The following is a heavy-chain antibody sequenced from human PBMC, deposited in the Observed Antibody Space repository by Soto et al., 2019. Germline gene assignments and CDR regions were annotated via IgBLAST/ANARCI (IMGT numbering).Heavy chain of an antibody. CDR3: AKGQRGSSGGMDV. V-gene: IGHV3-30*18. J-gene: IGHJ6*02. Sequence: QMRLVESGGGVVQPGRSLRLSCLVSGFTLGYYGTHWVRQAPGKGLEWVAHLSYDGVYTAYADSVKGRFTISSDSAKITLFLQIDSLTTDDTAVYYCAKGQRGSSGGMDVWGQGPNVTVSS. CDR1: GFTLGYYG. D-gene: IGHD3-22*01. CDR2: LSYDGVYT.